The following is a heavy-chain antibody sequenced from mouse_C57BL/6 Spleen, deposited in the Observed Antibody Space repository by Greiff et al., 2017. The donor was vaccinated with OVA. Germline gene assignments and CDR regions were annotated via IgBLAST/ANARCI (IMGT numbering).Heavy chain of an antibody. Sequence: ESGPGLVKPSQSLSLTCSVTGYSITSGYYWNWIRQFPGNKLEWMGYISYDGSNNYNPSLKNRISITRDTSKNQFFLKLNSVTTEDTATYYCARGTGTRFDYWGQGTTLTVSS. CDR2: ISYDGSN. CDR1: GYSITSGYY. D-gene: IGHD4-1*01. CDR3: ARGTGTRFDY. J-gene: IGHJ2*01. V-gene: IGHV3-6*01.